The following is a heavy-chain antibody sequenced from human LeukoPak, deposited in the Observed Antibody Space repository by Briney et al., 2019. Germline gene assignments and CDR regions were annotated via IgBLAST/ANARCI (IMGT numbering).Heavy chain of an antibody. V-gene: IGHV3-7*01. CDR1: GFTFSNYW. J-gene: IGHJ4*02. Sequence: PGGSLRLSCAASGFTFSNYWMSWVRQAPGKGLEWVANIKQDGSETFYADSVKGRFTISRDNSKNTLYLQMNSLRAEDTAVYYCARDAKYSYDPYYFDYWGQGTLVTVSS. CDR2: IKQDGSET. D-gene: IGHD5-18*01. CDR3: ARDAKYSYDPYYFDY.